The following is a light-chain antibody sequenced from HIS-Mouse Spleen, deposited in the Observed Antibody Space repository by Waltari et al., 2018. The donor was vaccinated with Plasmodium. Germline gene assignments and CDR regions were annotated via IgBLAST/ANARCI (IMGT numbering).Light chain of an antibody. CDR2: DVS. J-gene: IGLJ1*01. V-gene: IGLV2-11*01. CDR3: CSYAGSYTYV. CDR1: SRDVDCYNS. Sequence: QSALTQPRSVSGSPGQSVTISCTGTSRDVDCYNSVSLYQQHPGKAPKLMIYDVSKRPSGVPARSAGSKDGNTASLTISGLQAEDEADYYCCSYAGSYTYVFGTGTKVTVL.